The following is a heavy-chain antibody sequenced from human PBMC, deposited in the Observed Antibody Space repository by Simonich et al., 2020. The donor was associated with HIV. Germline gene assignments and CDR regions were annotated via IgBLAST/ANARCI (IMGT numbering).Heavy chain of an antibody. CDR2: IDHEDAKT. D-gene: IGHD1-26*01. J-gene: IGHJ3*02. CDR1: GYTFTDYY. V-gene: IGHV1-69-2*01. CDR3: ATKRGNLVGADAFDI. Sequence: EVQLVQSGAEVKKPGATVKISCKVSGYTFTDYYIHWVQQAPGEGLEWMGLIDHEDAKTIYAEKFQGRVTRTADTSTDTAYMELSSLRAEDTAVYYCATKRGNLVGADAFDIWGQGTMVTVSS.